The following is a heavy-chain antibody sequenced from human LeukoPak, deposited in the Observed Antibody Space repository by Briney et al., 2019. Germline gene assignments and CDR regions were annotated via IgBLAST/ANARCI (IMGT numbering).Heavy chain of an antibody. Sequence: SVKVSCKASGGTFSSYAISWVRQAPGQGLEWMGGIIPIFGTANYAQKFQGRVTITADKSTSTAYMELSSLRSEDTAVYYCARRGYSSSWDPFDHWGQGTLVTVSS. J-gene: IGHJ4*02. D-gene: IGHD6-13*01. CDR2: IIPIFGTA. CDR3: ARRGYSSSWDPFDH. CDR1: GGTFSSYA. V-gene: IGHV1-69*06.